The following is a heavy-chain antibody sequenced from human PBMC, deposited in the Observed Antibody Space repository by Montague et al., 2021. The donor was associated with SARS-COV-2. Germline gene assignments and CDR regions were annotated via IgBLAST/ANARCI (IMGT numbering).Heavy chain of an antibody. V-gene: IGHV4-61*01. D-gene: IGHD4/OR15-4a*01. CDR2: IYYSGST. Sequence: SETLSLTCTVSGGSIRSGSYYWSWIRQPPGKGLEWIGYIYYSGSTNYNPSLKSRVTISLDTSKNQFSLKLNSVTAADTAVYYCARGSDGAVAFDIWGQGTMVSVSS. J-gene: IGHJ3*02. CDR1: GGSIRSGSYY. CDR3: ARGSDGAVAFDI.